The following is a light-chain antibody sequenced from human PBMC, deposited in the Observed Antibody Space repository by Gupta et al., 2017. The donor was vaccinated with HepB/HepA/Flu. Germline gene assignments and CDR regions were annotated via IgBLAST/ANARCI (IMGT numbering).Light chain of an antibody. CDR3: QQYNNWPPLT. V-gene: IGKV3-15*01. CDR1: QSIRSN. J-gene: IGKJ4*01. CDR2: GAS. Sequence: EIVMTQSPATLSVSPGERATLSCRASQSIRSNLAWYHQKPGQPPRLLIYGASTRATGIPARCSGSGSGTEFTLTISSLQSEDFAVYYCQQYNNWPPLTFGGGTKVEIK.